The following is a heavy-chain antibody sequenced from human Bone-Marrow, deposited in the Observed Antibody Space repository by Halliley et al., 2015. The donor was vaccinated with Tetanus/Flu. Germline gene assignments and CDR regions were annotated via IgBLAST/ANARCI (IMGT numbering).Heavy chain of an antibody. CDR1: GGFISSYY. Sequence: TLSLTCTVSGGFISSYYWSWIRQPPGKGLEWIGYIYYSGSTNYNPSLESRVTISVDTSKNQFSLKLSSVTAADTAVYYCARRMSGYYPYVYYYGMDVWGQGTTVTVSS. V-gene: IGHV4-59*08. CDR2: IYYSGST. D-gene: IGHD3-22*01. CDR3: ARRMSGYYPYVYYYGMDV. J-gene: IGHJ6*02.